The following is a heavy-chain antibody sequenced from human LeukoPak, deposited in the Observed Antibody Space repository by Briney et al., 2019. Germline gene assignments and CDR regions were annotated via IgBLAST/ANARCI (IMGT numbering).Heavy chain of an antibody. CDR3: ARERISGGPMSFDP. J-gene: IGHJ5*02. Sequence: NPSETLSLTCTVSGGSISSYYWSWIRQPPGKGLEWIGYIYYSGSTNYNPSLKSRVTISLDTSKNHFSLKLSSVPAADTAVYYCARERISGGPMSFDPWGQGTLVTVSS. V-gene: IGHV4-59*01. CDR2: IYYSGST. CDR1: GGSISSYY. D-gene: IGHD1-14*01.